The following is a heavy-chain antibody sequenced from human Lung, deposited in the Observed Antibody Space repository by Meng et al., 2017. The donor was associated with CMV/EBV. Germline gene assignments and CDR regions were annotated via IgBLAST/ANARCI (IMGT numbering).Heavy chain of an antibody. J-gene: IGHJ3*01. D-gene: IGHD2-21*01. V-gene: IGHV1-2*02. CDR2: INPKNGDT. Sequence: ASVXVSXXTSGFTFIGYYMHWVRQAPGQGLEWMGWINPKNGDTAYARRFQGRVTMTRDMSFSTAYMELSRLRSDDTAMYYCARVQFLETANDAYDLWGQGTXVTVSS. CDR3: ARVQFLETANDAYDL. CDR1: GFTFIGYY.